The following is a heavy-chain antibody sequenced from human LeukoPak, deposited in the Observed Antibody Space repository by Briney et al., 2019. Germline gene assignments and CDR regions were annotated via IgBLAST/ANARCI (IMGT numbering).Heavy chain of an antibody. D-gene: IGHD3-22*01. CDR2: IYYSGST. CDR3: ARRGGPFPWYYYDSSGQKGAFDY. V-gene: IGHV4-39*01. Sequence: SETLSLTCIVSGGSISSSTYYWGWIRQPPGKGLEWIGSIYYSGSTYYNPSLKSRVIISVDTSKNQFSLKLSSVTAADTAVYYCARRGGPFPWYYYDSSGQKGAFDYWGQGTLVTVSS. J-gene: IGHJ4*02. CDR1: GGSISSSTYY.